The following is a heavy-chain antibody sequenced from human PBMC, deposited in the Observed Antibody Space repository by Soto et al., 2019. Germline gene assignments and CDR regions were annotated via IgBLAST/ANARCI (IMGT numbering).Heavy chain of an antibody. CDR2: IYYSGST. CDR3: ARLEAVAVAGSFYYYGMDV. CDR1: GGSISSYY. D-gene: IGHD6-19*01. Sequence: SETLSLTCTVSGGSISSYYWSWIRQPPGKGLEWIGYIYYSGSTNYNPSLKSRVTISVDTSKNQFSLKLSSVTAADTAVYYCARLEAVAVAGSFYYYGMDVWGQGTTVTVSS. V-gene: IGHV4-59*01. J-gene: IGHJ6*02.